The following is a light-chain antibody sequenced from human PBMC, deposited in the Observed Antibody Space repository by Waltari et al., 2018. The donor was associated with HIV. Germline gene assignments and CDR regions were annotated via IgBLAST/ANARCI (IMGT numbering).Light chain of an antibody. CDR1: SRDVVDLTF. CDR3: TSYASITSWV. V-gene: IGLV2-14*03. Sequence: QSAFTPPASVSGSPGQSITFSCPRTSRDVVDLTFVSWYQKHPGKSTRLIIYDVSHRPSGVSDRFSVSKSGNTPSLTISGLQAEDEADYYCTSYASITSWVFGGGTKVTVL. CDR2: DVS. J-gene: IGLJ3*02.